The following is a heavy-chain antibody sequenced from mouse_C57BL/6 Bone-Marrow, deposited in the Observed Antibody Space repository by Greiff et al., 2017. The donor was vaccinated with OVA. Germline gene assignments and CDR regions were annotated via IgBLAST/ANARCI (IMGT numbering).Heavy chain of an antibody. D-gene: IGHD1-1*01. V-gene: IGHV5-12*01. J-gene: IGHJ4*01. CDR3: ARLSTTVDY. CDR2: ISNGGGST. Sequence: EVKVEESGGGLVQPGGSLKLSCAASGFTFSDYYMYWVRQTPEKRLEWVAYISNGGGSTYYPDTVKGRFTISRDNAKSTLYLQMSRLKSEDTAMYYCARLSTTVDYWGQGTSVTVSS. CDR1: GFTFSDYY.